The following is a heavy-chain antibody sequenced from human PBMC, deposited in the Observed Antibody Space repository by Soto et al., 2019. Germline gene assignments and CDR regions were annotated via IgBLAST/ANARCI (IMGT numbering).Heavy chain of an antibody. CDR2: INPATGAA. CDR1: GYPVTAYY. V-gene: IGHV1-2*02. Sequence: QLHLVQSGAVVKKPGASVTVSCSASGYPVTAYYMHWVRQAPGRGLEWMGGINPATGAAKYTQTFQGRATLTRDPSTSTVFMELSGPTSEDTAVFYCARGGGVGVAGSAAFDMWGQGTLVTVSS. J-gene: IGHJ3*02. CDR3: ARGGGVGVAGSAAFDM. D-gene: IGHD3-3*01.